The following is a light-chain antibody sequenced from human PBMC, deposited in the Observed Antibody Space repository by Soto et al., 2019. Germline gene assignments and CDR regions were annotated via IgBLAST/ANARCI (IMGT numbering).Light chain of an antibody. CDR3: QQSYSTPCT. V-gene: IGKV1-12*01. CDR1: RDLSGW. Sequence: DIQMTQSPSSVSASVGDRFTITCRASRDLSGWLAWYQQKPGKAPKLLISAASSLQSGVPSRFSGSGSGTDFTLTISSLQPEDFATYYCQQSYSTPCTFGQGTRREIK. CDR2: AAS. J-gene: IGKJ5*01.